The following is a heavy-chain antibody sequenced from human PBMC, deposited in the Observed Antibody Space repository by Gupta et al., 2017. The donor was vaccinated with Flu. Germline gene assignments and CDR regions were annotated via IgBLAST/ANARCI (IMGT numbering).Heavy chain of an antibody. J-gene: IGHJ4*02. CDR2: ISWNSGSI. V-gene: IGHV3-9*01. CDR1: GFTFDVYA. Sequence: EVQLVEPGGGLVQPGRSLSLSCAASGFTFDVYAMPWVRQAPGKGLEWVAGISWNSGSIGYADSVKGRFTISRDNAKNSLYLQMNSLRAEDTVLYYCAKDLEGSRISYYFDYWGQGTLVTVSS. CDR3: AKDLEGSRISYYFDY. D-gene: IGHD1-20*01.